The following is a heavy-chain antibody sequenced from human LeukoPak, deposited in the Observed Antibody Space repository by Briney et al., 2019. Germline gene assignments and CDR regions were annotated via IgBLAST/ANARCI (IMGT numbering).Heavy chain of an antibody. CDR1: VDSLRRYD. D-gene: IGHD6-19*01. J-gene: IGHJ4*02. CDR3: ARGGSSGWYEDF. Sequence: NTSEPLSLPCSLSVDSLRRYDWRWLPGPRGEDLVWIGYYYNSWSTNYNPSLKSRVTISVDTSKNQFSLKLRSVTAADTAVYYCARGGSSGWYEDFWGQGTLVTVSS. CDR2: YYNSWST. V-gene: IGHV4-59*13.